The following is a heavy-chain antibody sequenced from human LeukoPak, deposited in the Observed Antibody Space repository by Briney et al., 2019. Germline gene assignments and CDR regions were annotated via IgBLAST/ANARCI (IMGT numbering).Heavy chain of an antibody. CDR1: GFTFSTYS. D-gene: IGHD5-24*01. CDR3: ARLDGYNWYFDL. V-gene: IGHV3-21*01. CDR2: ISSSSSYI. Sequence: GGSLRLSCAASGFTFSTYSMNWVRQAPGKGLEWVSSISSSSSYIYYADSVKGRFTISRDNAKNSLYLQMNSLRAEDTAVYYCARLDGYNWYFDLWGRGTLVTVSS. J-gene: IGHJ2*01.